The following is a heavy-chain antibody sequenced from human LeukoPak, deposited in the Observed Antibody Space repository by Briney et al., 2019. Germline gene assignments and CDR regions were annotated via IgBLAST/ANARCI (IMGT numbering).Heavy chain of an antibody. Sequence: SETLSLTCTVSGGSISSSSYYWGWIRQPPGKGLEWIGSIYYSGSTYYNPSLKSRVTISVDTSKNQFSLKLSSVTAADTAVYYCARLVGCSSTSCPGAFDYWGQGTLVTVSS. CDR1: GGSISSSSYY. CDR2: IYYSGST. CDR3: ARLVGCSSTSCPGAFDY. J-gene: IGHJ4*02. V-gene: IGHV4-39*01. D-gene: IGHD2-2*01.